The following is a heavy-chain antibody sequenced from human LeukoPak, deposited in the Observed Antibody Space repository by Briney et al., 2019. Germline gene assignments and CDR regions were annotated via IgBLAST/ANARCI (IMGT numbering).Heavy chain of an antibody. V-gene: IGHV3-23*01. CDR1: GFTFSSYA. Sequence: GGSLRLSCAASGFTFSSYAMSWVRQAPGKRLEWVSAISGSGGSTSYADSVKGRFTISRDNSKNTLYLQMNSLRAEDTAVYYCAKFDSSGYPRAPLGYWGQGTLVTVSS. D-gene: IGHD3-22*01. CDR2: ISGSGGST. J-gene: IGHJ4*02. CDR3: AKFDSSGYPRAPLGY.